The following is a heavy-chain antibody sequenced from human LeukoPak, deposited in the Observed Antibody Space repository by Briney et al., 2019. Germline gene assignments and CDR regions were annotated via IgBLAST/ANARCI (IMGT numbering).Heavy chain of an antibody. V-gene: IGHV3-30*04. Sequence: GGSLRLSCAASGFTFSDYTMQWVRQALGKGLEWVALLPPDGSYQYYADSLKGRFTISRDNFKNALYLQMNSLRLEDTAVYYCARGLHDRSWYGAHWGQGTLVTVSS. J-gene: IGHJ4*02. D-gene: IGHD6-13*01. CDR1: GFTFSDYT. CDR2: LPPDGSYQ. CDR3: ARGLHDRSWYGAH.